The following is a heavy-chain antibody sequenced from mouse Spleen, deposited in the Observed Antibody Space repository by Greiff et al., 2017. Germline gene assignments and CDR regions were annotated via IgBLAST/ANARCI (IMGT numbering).Heavy chain of an antibody. CDR3: ARRGYGYDDYYAMDY. J-gene: IGHJ4*01. Sequence: QVQLQQSWAELARPGASVKMSCKASGYTFTSYTMHWVKQRPGQGLEWIGYINPSSGYTKYNQKFKDKATLTADKSSSTAYMQLSSLTSEDSAVYYCARRGYGYDDYYAMDYWGQGTSVTVSS. D-gene: IGHD2-2*01. V-gene: IGHV1-4*01. CDR1: GYTFTSYT. CDR2: INPSSGYT.